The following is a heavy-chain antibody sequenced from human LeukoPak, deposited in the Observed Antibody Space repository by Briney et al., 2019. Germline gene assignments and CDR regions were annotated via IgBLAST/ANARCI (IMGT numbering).Heavy chain of an antibody. J-gene: IGHJ3*02. V-gene: IGHV4-38-2*02. CDR3: ARARYYGSKMQRYHAFDI. CDR2: IYHSGST. Sequence: NPSETLSLTCTVSGYSISSGYYWGWIRQPPGKGLEWIGSIYHSGSTYYNPPLKGRVTISVDTSKNQFSLKLSSVTAADTAVYYCARARYYGSKMQRYHAFDIWGQGTMVTVSS. D-gene: IGHD3-10*01. CDR1: GYSISSGYY.